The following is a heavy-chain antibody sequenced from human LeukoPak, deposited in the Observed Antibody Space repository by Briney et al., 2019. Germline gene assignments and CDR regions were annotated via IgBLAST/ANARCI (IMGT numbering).Heavy chain of an antibody. Sequence: SQTLSLTCTVSGGSISSGSYYWSWIRQPAGKGLEWIGRIYTSGSTNYNPSLKSRVTRSVDTSTNQFSLKLSSVTAADTAVYYCARVKGGHYYDSSGYYGGYFDYWGQGTLVTVSS. D-gene: IGHD3-22*01. J-gene: IGHJ4*02. CDR2: IYTSGST. CDR3: ARVKGGHYYDSSGYYGGYFDY. V-gene: IGHV4-61*02. CDR1: GGSISSGSYY.